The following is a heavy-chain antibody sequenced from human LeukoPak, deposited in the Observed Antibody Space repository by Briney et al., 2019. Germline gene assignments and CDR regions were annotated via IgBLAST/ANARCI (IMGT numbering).Heavy chain of an antibody. V-gene: IGHV4-34*01. Sequence: SETLSLTCAVYGGSFSGYYWSWIRQPPGKGLEWIGEINHSGSTNYNPSLKSRVTISVDTSKNQFSLKLSSVTAADTAVYYCATLGSGYYYGSYYMDVWGKGTTVTISS. D-gene: IGHD3-22*01. CDR2: INHSGST. J-gene: IGHJ6*03. CDR3: ATLGSGYYYGSYYMDV. CDR1: GGSFSGYY.